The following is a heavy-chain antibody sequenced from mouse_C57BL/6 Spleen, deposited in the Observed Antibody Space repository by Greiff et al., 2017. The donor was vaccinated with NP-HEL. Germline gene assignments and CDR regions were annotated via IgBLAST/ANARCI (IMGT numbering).Heavy chain of an antibody. CDR3: ARGYYYGSWAY. CDR2: IYPSDSET. D-gene: IGHD1-1*01. CDR1: GYTFTSYW. J-gene: IGHJ3*01. V-gene: IGHV1-61*01. Sequence: VQLQQPGAELVRPGSSVKLSCKASGYTFTSYWMDWVKQRPGQGLEWIGNIYPSDSETHYNQKFKDKATLTVDKSSSTAYMQLSSLTSEDSAVYYCARGYYYGSWAYWGQGTLVTVSA.